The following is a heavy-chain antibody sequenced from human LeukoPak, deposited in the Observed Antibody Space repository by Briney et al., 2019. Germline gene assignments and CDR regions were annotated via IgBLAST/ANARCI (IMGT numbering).Heavy chain of an antibody. D-gene: IGHD3-10*01. CDR1: GFTFSSYG. Sequence: GGSLRLSCAASGFTFSSYGMHWVRQAPGKGLEWMAFIRYDGNDKFYAESVKGRFTISRDTSRNTLYLQMNSLRLEDTAIYYCVKDLMRDRWFGESWGQGTLVTVSS. CDR3: VKDLMRDRWFGES. J-gene: IGHJ5*02. V-gene: IGHV3-30*02. CDR2: IRYDGNDK.